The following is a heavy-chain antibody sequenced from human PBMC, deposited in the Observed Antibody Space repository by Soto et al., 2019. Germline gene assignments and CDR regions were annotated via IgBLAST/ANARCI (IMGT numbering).Heavy chain of an antibody. CDR2: INHSGST. V-gene: IGHV4-34*01. Sequence: SETLSLTCAVYGGSFSGYYWSWIRQPPGKGLEWIGEINHSGSTNYNPSLKSRVTISVDTSKNQFSLKLSSVTAADTAVYYCARGASIRYPGSNWFDPWGQGTLVTVSS. CDR3: ARGASIRYPGSNWFDP. CDR1: GGSFSGYY. D-gene: IGHD3-9*01. J-gene: IGHJ5*02.